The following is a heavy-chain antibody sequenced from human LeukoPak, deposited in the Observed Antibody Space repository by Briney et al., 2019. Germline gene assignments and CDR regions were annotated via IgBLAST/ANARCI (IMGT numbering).Heavy chain of an antibody. CDR2: ISSNGGST. Sequence: PGGSLRLSCSASGFNFSNYAMYWVRQAPGKGLEYVSAISSNGGSTYYADSVKGRFTISRDNSKNTLYLQMSSLRAEDTAVYYCVKAGHTVMANWFDPWGQGTLDTVSS. CDR1: GFNFSNYA. CDR3: VKAGHTVMANWFDP. J-gene: IGHJ5*02. D-gene: IGHD5-18*01. V-gene: IGHV3-64D*06.